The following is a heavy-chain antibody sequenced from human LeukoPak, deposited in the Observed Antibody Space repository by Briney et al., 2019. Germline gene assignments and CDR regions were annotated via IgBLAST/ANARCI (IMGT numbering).Heavy chain of an antibody. CDR1: GFTFSGYG. J-gene: IGHJ4*02. D-gene: IGHD1-26*01. V-gene: IGHV3-30*18. CDR3: AKELGVGGTGCLGY. Sequence: GGSLRLSCAASGFTFSGYGMHGVRQAPAKGLEGVAVISYDGYTTYTPNSVKGRFTLSRDKSNNSLYLQMNSLRAEDTAVSDCAKELGVGGTGCLGYWGQGTLVTVSS. CDR2: ISYDGYTT.